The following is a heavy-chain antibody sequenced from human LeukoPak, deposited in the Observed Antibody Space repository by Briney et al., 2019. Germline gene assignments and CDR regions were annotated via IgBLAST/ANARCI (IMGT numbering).Heavy chain of an antibody. V-gene: IGHV6-1*01. D-gene: IGHD6-19*01. Sequence: SQTLSLTCAISGDTVSSNSAAWNWIRQSPSRGLEWLGRTYYRSKWYNDYAVSVKSRIRINPDTSKNQFSLQLNSVTPEDTAVYYCARDSAAGTAYYYYYYMDVWGKGTTVTVSS. CDR2: TYYRSKWYN. CDR3: ARDSAAGTAYYYYYYMDV. CDR1: GDTVSSNSAA. J-gene: IGHJ6*03.